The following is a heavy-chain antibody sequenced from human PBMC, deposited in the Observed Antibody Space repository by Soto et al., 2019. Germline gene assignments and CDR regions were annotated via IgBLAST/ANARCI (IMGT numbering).Heavy chain of an antibody. CDR1: GGSISSGGYS. CDR2: IYHSGST. J-gene: IGHJ4*02. Sequence: NPSETLSLTCAVSGGSISSGGYSWSWIRQPPGKGLEWIGYIYHSGSTYYNPSLKSRVTISVDRSKNQFSLKLSSVTAADTAFYYCASRGGNVDTDMGDYFDYYGQGTLVTVSS. D-gene: IGHD5-18*01. CDR3: ASRGGNVDTDMGDYFDY. V-gene: IGHV4-30-2*01.